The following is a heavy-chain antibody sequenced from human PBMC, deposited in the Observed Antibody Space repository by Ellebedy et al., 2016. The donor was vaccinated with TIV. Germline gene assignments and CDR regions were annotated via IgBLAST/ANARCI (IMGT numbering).Heavy chain of an antibody. CDR1: GFTFSSYA. Sequence: GGSLRLSCAASGFTFSSYAMHWVRQAPGKGLEWVANINEDGSRKYYVDSVKGRFTISRDNAKNSVYLQMGSLRAEDTAVYYCARDPSCGGDCHTLDYWGQGTLVTVSS. J-gene: IGHJ4*02. V-gene: IGHV3-7*03. D-gene: IGHD2-21*02. CDR2: INEDGSRK. CDR3: ARDPSCGGDCHTLDY.